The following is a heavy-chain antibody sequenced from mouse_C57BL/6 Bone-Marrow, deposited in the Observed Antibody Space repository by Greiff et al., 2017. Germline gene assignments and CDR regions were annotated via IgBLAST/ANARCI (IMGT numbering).Heavy chain of an antibody. D-gene: IGHD2-3*01. CDR3: ARRWLLPWFAY. CDR1: GYTFTSYW. CDR2: IHPNSGST. J-gene: IGHJ3*01. Sequence: QVQLQQPGAELVKPGASVKLSCKASGYTFTSYWMHWVKQRPGQGLEWIGMIHPNSGSTNYNEKFKSKATLTVDKSSSTAYMQLSSLTSEDSAVYYCARRWLLPWFAYWGQGTLVTVSA. V-gene: IGHV1-64*01.